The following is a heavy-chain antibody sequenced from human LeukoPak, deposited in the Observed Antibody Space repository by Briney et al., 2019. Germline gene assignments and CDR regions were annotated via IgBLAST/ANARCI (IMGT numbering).Heavy chain of an antibody. Sequence: PGGSLRLSCAASGFTFSSYAMSWVRQAPGKGLEWFSGVSGSGGSTYNADSVKGRFTISRDNSKNTLYLQMNSLRAEDTAVYYCAKDSFSQNGIFDALDIWGQGTMVTVYS. CDR2: VSGSGGST. CDR1: GFTFSSYA. D-gene: IGHD1-1*01. J-gene: IGHJ3*02. V-gene: IGHV3-23*01. CDR3: AKDSFSQNGIFDALDI.